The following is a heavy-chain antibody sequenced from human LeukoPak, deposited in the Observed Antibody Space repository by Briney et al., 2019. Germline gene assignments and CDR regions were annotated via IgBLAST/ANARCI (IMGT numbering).Heavy chain of an antibody. D-gene: IGHD6-19*01. Sequence: GGSLRLSCAASGSTFSRYSMNWVRQAPGKGLEWLSYISITGATIYYADSVKGRFTISRDDGRNSLYLHMTSLRADDTAIYYCASPGRTSDWYYAYWGQGTLVTVSS. V-gene: IGHV3-48*01. CDR2: ISITGATI. CDR1: GSTFSRYS. CDR3: ASPGRTSDWYYAY. J-gene: IGHJ4*02.